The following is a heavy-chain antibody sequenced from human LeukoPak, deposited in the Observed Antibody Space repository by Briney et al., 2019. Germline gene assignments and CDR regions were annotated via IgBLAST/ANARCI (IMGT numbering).Heavy chain of an antibody. D-gene: IGHD4/OR15-4a*01. CDR2: TVPL. J-gene: IGHJ6*03. CDR3: ARAPYGVYSGDFYSYYMDV. V-gene: IGHV1-69*05. CDR1: GGTFSGYA. Sequence: SVKVSCKASGGTFSGYAVVWVRQAPGQGLEWMGGTVPLKYAQKFQGRVTFTTDESTSTAFMELSSLTSEDTAVYFCARAPYGVYSGDFYSYYMDVWGKGTTVTVSS.